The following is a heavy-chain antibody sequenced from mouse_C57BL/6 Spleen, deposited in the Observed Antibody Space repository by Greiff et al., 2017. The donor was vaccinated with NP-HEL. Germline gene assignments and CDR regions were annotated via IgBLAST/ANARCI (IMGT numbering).Heavy chain of an antibody. J-gene: IGHJ3*01. CDR2: IDPSDSYT. CDR3: ARFYDGYYGY. D-gene: IGHD2-3*01. CDR1: GYTFTSYW. V-gene: IGHV1-69*01. Sequence: VQLQQSGAELVMPGASVKLSCKASGYTFTSYWMHWVKQRPGQGLEWIGEIDPSDSYTNYNQKFKGKSTLTVDKSSSTAYMQLSSLTSEDSAVYYCARFYDGYYGYWGQGTLVTVSA.